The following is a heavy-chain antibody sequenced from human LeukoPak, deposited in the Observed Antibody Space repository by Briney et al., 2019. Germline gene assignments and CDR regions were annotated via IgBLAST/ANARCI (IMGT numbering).Heavy chain of an antibody. J-gene: IGHJ5*02. CDR3: ASDGRIAARQDWFDP. CDR1: GFTFSDYY. V-gene: IGHV3-7*01. D-gene: IGHD6-6*01. CDR2: IKQDGSEK. Sequence: PGGSLRLSCAASGFTFSDYYMSWIRQAPGKGLEWVANIKQDGSEKYYVDSVKGRFTISRDNAKNSLYLQMNSLRAEDTAVYYCASDGRIAARQDWFDPWGQGTLVTVSS.